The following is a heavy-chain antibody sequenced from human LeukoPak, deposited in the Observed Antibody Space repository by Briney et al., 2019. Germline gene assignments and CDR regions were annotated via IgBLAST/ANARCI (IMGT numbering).Heavy chain of an antibody. CDR3: TREGVPVAGSWFQR. Sequence: PGGSLRLSCAASGFTFSNYEMHWVRQAPGKGLEWVSYISSGGTNIYYADSVKGRFTISRDNAKNSLYLQMNSLRAEDTAVYYCTREGVPVAGSWFQRWGQGILVTVSS. CDR2: ISSGGTNI. J-gene: IGHJ1*01. V-gene: IGHV3-48*03. D-gene: IGHD6-19*01. CDR1: GFTFSNYE.